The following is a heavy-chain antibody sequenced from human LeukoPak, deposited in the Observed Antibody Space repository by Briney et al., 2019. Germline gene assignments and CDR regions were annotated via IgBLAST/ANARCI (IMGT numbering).Heavy chain of an antibody. V-gene: IGHV4-59*01. J-gene: IGHJ5*02. Sequence: TSETLSLTCTVSGGSISSYYWSWIRQPPGKGLEWIGYIYYMGSTNYNPSLESRVTISVNTSKNQFSRNLSSLPAADTAVYYCARDFFTYYYDSSGYYYAGYNWFDPWGQGTLVTVSS. CDR3: ARDFFTYYYDSSGYYYAGYNWFDP. D-gene: IGHD3-22*01. CDR1: GGSISSYY. CDR2: IYYMGST.